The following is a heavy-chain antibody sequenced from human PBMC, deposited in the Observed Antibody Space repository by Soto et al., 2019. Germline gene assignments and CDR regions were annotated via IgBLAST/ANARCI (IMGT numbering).Heavy chain of an antibody. D-gene: IGHD6-13*01. CDR1: GFTFSSYA. J-gene: IGHJ6*02. V-gene: IGHV3-30-3*01. Sequence: GGSLRLSCAASGFTFSSYAMHWVRQAPGKGLEWVAVISYDGSNKYYADSVKGRFTISRDNSKNTLYLQMNSLRAEDTAVYYCARDQSSSWYMYYYYYGMDVWGQGTTVTVSS. CDR3: ARDQSSSWYMYYYYYGMDV. CDR2: ISYDGSNK.